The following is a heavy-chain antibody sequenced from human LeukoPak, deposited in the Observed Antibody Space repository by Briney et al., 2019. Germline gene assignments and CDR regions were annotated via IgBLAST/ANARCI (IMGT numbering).Heavy chain of an antibody. D-gene: IGHD6-19*01. CDR1: GFTFSTYW. V-gene: IGHV3-7*02. J-gene: IGHJ4*02. CDR3: ARGKYSSGWFDY. Sequence: GGSLRLSCTASGFTFSTYWMNWVRQAPGKGLEWVANIIQDGSEKYYVDSVKGRFTISRDNGKNSLYLQMNSLRAEDTAVYYCARGKYSSGWFDYWGQGTLVTVSS. CDR2: IIQDGSEK.